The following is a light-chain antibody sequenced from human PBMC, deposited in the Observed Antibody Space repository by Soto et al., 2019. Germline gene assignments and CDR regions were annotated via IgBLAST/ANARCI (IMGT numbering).Light chain of an antibody. V-gene: IGKV3-11*01. CDR1: QSVSSY. Sequence: DIVLTQSPAPPSFSPGEKATLSCRASQSVSSYLAWYQHKPGQAPRLLIYDASNRATGIPARFSGSGSGTDFTLTISSLEPEDFAVYYCQQRSNWWTFGQGTKVDIK. CDR2: DAS. J-gene: IGKJ1*01. CDR3: QQRSNWWT.